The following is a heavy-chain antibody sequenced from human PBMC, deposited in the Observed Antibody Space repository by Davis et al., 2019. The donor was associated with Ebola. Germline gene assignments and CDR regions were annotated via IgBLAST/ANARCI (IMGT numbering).Heavy chain of an antibody. CDR3: ARGHSSSPFDY. J-gene: IGHJ4*02. D-gene: IGHD6-13*01. CDR1: GFTFYDYG. CDR2: LNWDGGTT. Sequence: PGGSLRLSCAASGFTFYDYGMSWVRQSPGRGLEWVACLNWDGGTTAYAESVEGRFTISRDNAESSLFLEMKSLRVEDTAVYYCARGHSSSPFDYWGQGILVTVSS. V-gene: IGHV3-20*04.